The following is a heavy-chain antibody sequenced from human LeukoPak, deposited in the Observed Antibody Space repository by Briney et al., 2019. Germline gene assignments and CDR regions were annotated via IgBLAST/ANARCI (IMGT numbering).Heavy chain of an antibody. D-gene: IGHD1-26*01. J-gene: IGHJ4*02. CDR1: GFNFSIYG. V-gene: IGHV3-33*01. Sequence: PGRSLRLSCAASGFNFSIYGMHWVRQAPGKGLEWVAVIWFDGSIKYYADSVKGRFTISRDNSENMLFLQMNSLTAEDTAVHYCGRWALDYWGQGTVVTVSS. CDR3: GRWALDY. CDR2: IWFDGSIK.